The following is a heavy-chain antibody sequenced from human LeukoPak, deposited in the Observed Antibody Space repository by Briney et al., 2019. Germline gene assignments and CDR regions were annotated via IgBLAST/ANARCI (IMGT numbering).Heavy chain of an antibody. D-gene: IGHD4-11*01. J-gene: IGHJ5*02. CDR3: ARFPKALYSNSNPSFWFDP. Sequence: SETLSLTCTVSGGSISSGDYYWSWIRQPPGNGLESIGYIYYSGSTYYNPSLKSRVTISVDTSKNQFSLKLSSVTAAGTAVYYCARFPKALYSNSNPSFWFDPWGQGTLVTVSS. V-gene: IGHV4-30-4*08. CDR1: GGSISSGDYY. CDR2: IYYSGST.